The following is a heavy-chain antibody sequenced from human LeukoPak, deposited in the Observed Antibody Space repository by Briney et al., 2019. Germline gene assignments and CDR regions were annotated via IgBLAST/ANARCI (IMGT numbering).Heavy chain of an antibody. CDR3: ARAVIGLYGDYVGKDFDY. CDR1: GGSISSSNW. V-gene: IGHV4-4*02. CDR2: IYYSGST. J-gene: IGHJ4*02. D-gene: IGHD4-17*01. Sequence: PSETLSLTCAVSGGSISSSNWWSWVRQPPGKGLEWIGEIYYSGSTYYNPSLKSRVTISVDTSKNQFSLKLSSVTAADTAVYYCARAVIGLYGDYVGKDFDYWGQGTLVTVSS.